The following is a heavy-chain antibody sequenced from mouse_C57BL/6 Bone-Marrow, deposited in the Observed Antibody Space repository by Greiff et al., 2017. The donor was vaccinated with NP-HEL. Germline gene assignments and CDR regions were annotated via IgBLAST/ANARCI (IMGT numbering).Heavy chain of an antibody. D-gene: IGHD2-3*01. V-gene: IGHV3-6*01. CDR2: ISYDGSN. J-gene: IGHJ1*03. Sequence: EVHLVESGPGLVKPSQSLSLTCSVTGYSITSGYYWNWIRQFPGNKLEWMGYISYDGSNNYNPSLKNRISITRDTSKNQFFLKLNSVTTEDTATYYCAREGYYVYFDVWGTGTTVTVSS. CDR1: GYSITSGYY. CDR3: AREGYYVYFDV.